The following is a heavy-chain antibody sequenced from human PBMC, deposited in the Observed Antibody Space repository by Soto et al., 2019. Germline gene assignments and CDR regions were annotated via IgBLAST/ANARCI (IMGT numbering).Heavy chain of an antibody. V-gene: IGHV5-51*01. CDR1: GHNFTSYW. J-gene: IGHJ6*02. CDR2: IYTGDSDT. CDR3: ARRGYSYGFDSYYGMDV. Sequence: GESLKISCKDFGHNFTSYWIGLVRQMPGKGLEWMWIIYTGDSDTRYSPSFQGQVTISPDKSISTAYLQWSSLKASDTAMYYCARRGYSYGFDSYYGMDVWGQGTTVNVSS. D-gene: IGHD5-18*01.